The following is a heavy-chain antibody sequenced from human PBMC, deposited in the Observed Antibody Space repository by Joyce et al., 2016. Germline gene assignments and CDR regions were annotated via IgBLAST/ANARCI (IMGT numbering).Heavy chain of an antibody. CDR1: GGTFNNYL. J-gene: IGHJ4*02. D-gene: IGHD4-17*01. CDR2: IIPVFRTT. V-gene: IGHV1-69*01. CDR3: AREPYGDFPLGV. Sequence: QVQLSQSEAEMKRPGSSVRISCKATGGTFNNYLIIWIRQAPGQGLGWMGGIIPVFRTTTYAQKFQGRVSITADDSTNTGYLEITGLTSDDTAVYYCAREPYGDFPLGVWGRGTQVTVSS.